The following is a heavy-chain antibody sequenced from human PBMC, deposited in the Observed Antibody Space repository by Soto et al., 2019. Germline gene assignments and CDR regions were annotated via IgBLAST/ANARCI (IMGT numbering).Heavy chain of an antibody. CDR3: ARVSISGGEIGFFDY. V-gene: IGHV1-69*01. D-gene: IGHD3-10*02. J-gene: IGHJ4*03. CDR1: GGTFSSYA. Sequence: QVQLVQSGAEVKKPGSSVKVSCKASGGTFSSYAISWVRQAPGQGLEWMGGIIPIFGTANYAQKFQGRVTITAHESTSTAYMELSSLRYEDTAVYYCARVSISGGEIGFFDYWGKGTLVTVSS. CDR2: IIPIFGTA.